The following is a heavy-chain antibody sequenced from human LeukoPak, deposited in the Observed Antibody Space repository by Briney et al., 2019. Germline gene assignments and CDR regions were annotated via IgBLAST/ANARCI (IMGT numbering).Heavy chain of an antibody. V-gene: IGHV3-23*01. CDR3: AKNVGGCSGGSCYSGFDY. CDR2: INTGGGYT. CDR1: GVTFSKYV. Sequence: GGSLRLSCAVSGVTFSKYVMSWVRQAPGKGLEWVSGINTGGGYTYYADSVKGRFTISRDNSRNTLYLQMNSLRAEDAALYYCAKNVGGCSGGSCYSGFDYWGQGTLVTVSS. D-gene: IGHD2-15*01. J-gene: IGHJ4*02.